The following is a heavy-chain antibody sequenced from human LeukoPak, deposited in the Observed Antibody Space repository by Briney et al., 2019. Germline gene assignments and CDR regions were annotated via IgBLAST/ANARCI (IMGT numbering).Heavy chain of an antibody. CDR1: GFTFTFYS. Sequence: GGSLRLSCAASGFTFTFYSMNWVRQAPGKGLEWISSISSLGRSYKYYADSVKGRFTISRDDAKNSLYLQMNSLRADDTAVYYCARPSIDDYGDCGYWGQGTLVTVSS. CDR3: ARPSIDDYGDCGY. V-gene: IGHV3-21*01. D-gene: IGHD4-17*01. J-gene: IGHJ4*02. CDR2: ISSLGRSYK.